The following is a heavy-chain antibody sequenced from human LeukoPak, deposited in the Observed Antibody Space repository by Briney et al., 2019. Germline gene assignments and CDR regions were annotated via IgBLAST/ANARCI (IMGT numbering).Heavy chain of an antibody. D-gene: IGHD3-16*01. CDR2: INPSGGST. V-gene: IGHV1-46*01. J-gene: IGHJ4*02. CDR3: ARRGTGVDY. CDR1: GYTFTDYY. Sequence: ASVKVSCKTSGYTFTDYYLHWVRQAPGQGLEWMGIINPSGGSTSYAQRFQGRVTMTTDTSTSTVYLELSSLTSEDTAVYYCARRGTGVDYWGQGTLVTVSS.